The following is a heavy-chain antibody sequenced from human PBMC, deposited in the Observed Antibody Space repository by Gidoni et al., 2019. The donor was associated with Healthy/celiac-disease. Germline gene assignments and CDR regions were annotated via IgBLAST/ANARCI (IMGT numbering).Heavy chain of an antibody. CDR3: AKDSGYDDYYFDY. Sequence: EVQLVESGGGLVQPGRSLRLSCAASGFTFDDYAMHWVRQAPGKGLEWVSGISWNSGSIGYADSVKGRFTISRDNAKNSLYLQMNSLRAEDTALYYCAKDSGYDDYYFDYWGQGTLVTVSS. D-gene: IGHD5-18*01. V-gene: IGHV3-9*01. CDR2: ISWNSGSI. CDR1: GFTFDDYA. J-gene: IGHJ4*02.